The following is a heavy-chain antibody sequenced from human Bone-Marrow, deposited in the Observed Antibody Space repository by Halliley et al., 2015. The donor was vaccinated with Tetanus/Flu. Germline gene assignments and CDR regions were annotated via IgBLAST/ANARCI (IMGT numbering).Heavy chain of an antibody. CDR2: IKDDGSTT. D-gene: IGHD1-1*01. Sequence: GLVWVSRIKDDGSTTDYADSVKGRFTISRDNAKNTLHLQMDSLRAEDTAVYYCARSNYYFDSWGQGTLVTVPS. CDR3: ARSNYYFDS. V-gene: IGHV3-74*01. J-gene: IGHJ4*02.